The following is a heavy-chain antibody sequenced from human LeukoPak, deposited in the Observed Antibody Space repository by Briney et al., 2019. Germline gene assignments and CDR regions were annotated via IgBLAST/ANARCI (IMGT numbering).Heavy chain of an antibody. CDR3: ARGFRNGPFDC. J-gene: IGHJ4*02. D-gene: IGHD2-8*01. V-gene: IGHV3-20*04. CDR2: ISRNGGST. Sequence: GGSLRLSCEASGFTFDDYGVSWVRQPPGKGLEWVSGISRNGGSTDYADSVKGRFTISRDNAKNSHFLQMNSLRVEDTAFYYCARGFRNGPFDCWGRGTLVTVSS. CDR1: GFTFDDYG.